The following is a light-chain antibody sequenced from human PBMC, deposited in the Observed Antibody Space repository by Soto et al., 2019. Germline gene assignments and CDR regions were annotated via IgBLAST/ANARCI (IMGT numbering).Light chain of an antibody. CDR3: NLYTSSNTYV. V-gene: IGLV2-18*01. J-gene: IGLJ1*01. Sequence: QSVRTQPPSVSGSPGQSVTISCTGTSSDVGDYNHVSWYQQSPGTVPKLIIYEVSSRPSGVPDRFSGSKSGNTASLTISGLQAEDEADYYCNLYTSSNTYVFGTGTKVTVL. CDR2: EVS. CDR1: SSDVGDYNH.